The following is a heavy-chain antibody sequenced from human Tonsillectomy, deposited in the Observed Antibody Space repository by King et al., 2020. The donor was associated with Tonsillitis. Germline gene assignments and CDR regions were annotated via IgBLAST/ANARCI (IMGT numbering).Heavy chain of an antibody. V-gene: IGHV4-31*03. Sequence: VQLQESGPGLVKPSQTLSLTCTVSGCSISGGAYYWSWIRQHPGKGLEWIGYIYDSANTYYNPSLKIRLTISIDTSKNQFSLKLTSVTAADTAVYFCGRYEGGVFDSWGQGTLVTVSS. J-gene: IGHJ5*01. D-gene: IGHD2-15*01. CDR2: IYDSANT. CDR3: GRYEGGVFDS. CDR1: GCSISGGAYY.